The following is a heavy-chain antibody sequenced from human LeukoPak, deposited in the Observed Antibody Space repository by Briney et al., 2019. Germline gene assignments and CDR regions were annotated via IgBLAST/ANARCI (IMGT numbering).Heavy chain of an antibody. CDR3: ARTLYSGPFDY. V-gene: IGHV4-59*01. CDR1: GGSISSYY. CDR2: IYYSGST. D-gene: IGHD1-26*01. Sequence: SETLSLTCTVSGGSISSYYWSWIRQPPGKGLEWIGYIYYSGSTNYNPSLKSRVTISIDTSKNQFSLKLSSVTAADTAVYYCARTLYSGPFDYWGQATLVTVSS. J-gene: IGHJ4*02.